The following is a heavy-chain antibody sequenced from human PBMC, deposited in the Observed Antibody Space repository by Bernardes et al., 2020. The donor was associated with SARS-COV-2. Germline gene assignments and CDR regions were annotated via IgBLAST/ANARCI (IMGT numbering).Heavy chain of an antibody. Sequence: GGSLRLSCEASGYIFSDYWVTWVRQAPGKGLEWVANIKEDGSEKYYVESVKGRFTISRDNAKNSLYLQMNSLRVDDTAVYYCARGPGRHDHSPGRHSLLGFWGQGTLITVSS. CDR2: IKEDGSEK. CDR1: GYIFSDYW. CDR3: ARGPGRHDHSPGRHSLLGF. V-gene: IGHV3-7*01. J-gene: IGHJ4*02. D-gene: IGHD3-16*01.